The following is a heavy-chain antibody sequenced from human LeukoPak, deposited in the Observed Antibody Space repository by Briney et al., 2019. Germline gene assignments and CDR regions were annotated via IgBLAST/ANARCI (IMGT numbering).Heavy chain of an antibody. D-gene: IGHD3-3*01. CDR1: GFTFSSYA. V-gene: IGHV3-23*01. J-gene: IGHJ4*02. Sequence: PGGSLRLSCAASGFTFSSYAMSWVRQAPGKGLEWVSAISGSGGSTYYADSVKGRFTISRDNSKNTLYLQMNSLRAEDTAVYYCAKVVEGDSVEYYFGYWGQGTLVTVSS. CDR3: AKVVEGDSVEYYFGY. CDR2: ISGSGGST.